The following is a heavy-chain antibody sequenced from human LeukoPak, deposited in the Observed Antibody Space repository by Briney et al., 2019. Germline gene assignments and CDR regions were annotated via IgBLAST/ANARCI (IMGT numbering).Heavy chain of an antibody. V-gene: IGHV4-39*07. CDR3: ARSDYGGNSAAFGV. CDR1: GDSISSSNFY. D-gene: IGHD4-23*01. Sequence: PSETLSLTCTVSGDSISSSNFYWGWIRQPPGKGLEWIGYIYSSGSTYYNPSLKSRLTISLDTSKNQFSLQMSTVTAADTAVYYCARSDYGGNSAAFGVWGQGTMVTVSS. J-gene: IGHJ3*01. CDR2: IYSSGST.